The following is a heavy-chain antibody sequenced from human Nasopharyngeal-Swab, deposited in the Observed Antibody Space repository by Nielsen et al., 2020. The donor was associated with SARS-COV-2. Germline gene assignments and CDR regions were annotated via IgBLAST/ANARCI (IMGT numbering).Heavy chain of an antibody. CDR3: ARDEDCGGDCYKGEWTLGDY. Sequence: WVRQAPGQGLEWMGGIIPIFGTANYAQKFQGRVTITADEPTSTAYMELSSLRSEDTAVYYCARDEDCGGDCYKGEWTLGDYWGQGTLVTVSS. V-gene: IGHV1-69*01. D-gene: IGHD2-21*01. J-gene: IGHJ4*02. CDR2: IIPIFGTA.